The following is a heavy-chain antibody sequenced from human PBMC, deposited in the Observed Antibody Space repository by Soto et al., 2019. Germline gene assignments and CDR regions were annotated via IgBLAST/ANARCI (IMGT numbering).Heavy chain of an antibody. Sequence: GGSLRLSCVGSGFTFSGYAMHWIRQAPGKAPEWVALISSDGSSTLYADSVRGRFTISRDNSRDTLYLQLNSVRPEDTAVFSCARGAYRYFDYWGQGTLVTVSS. CDR2: ISSDGSST. J-gene: IGHJ4*02. CDR1: GFTFSGYA. V-gene: IGHV3-30-3*01. CDR3: ARGAYRYFDY. D-gene: IGHD4-4*01.